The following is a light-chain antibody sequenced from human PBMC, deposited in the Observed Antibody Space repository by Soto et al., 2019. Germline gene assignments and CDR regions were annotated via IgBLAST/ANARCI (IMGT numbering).Light chain of an antibody. CDR1: QSISSL. J-gene: IGKJ4*02. CDR3: QQYNNYSP. V-gene: IGKV1-5*03. Sequence: DIQMTQSPSTLSASVGDRVTITCRASQSISSLLAWYQQKPGKAPKLLIYKASSLESGVPSRFSGSGAGTEFTLTISSLQPADFATYYCQQYNNYSPFGGGTKVEI. CDR2: KAS.